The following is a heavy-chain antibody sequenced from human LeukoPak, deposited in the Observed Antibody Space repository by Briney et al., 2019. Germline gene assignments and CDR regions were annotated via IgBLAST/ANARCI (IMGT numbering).Heavy chain of an antibody. J-gene: IGHJ4*02. CDR3: ARVLGDILTGYYPLRFDY. Sequence: GGSLRLSCAASGFTFSSYAMTWVRQAPGKGLEWVSTISNSGGSTYYADSVKGRFTISRDNAKNSLYLQMNSLRAEDTAVYYCARVLGDILTGYYPLRFDYWGQGTLVTVSS. D-gene: IGHD3-9*01. CDR1: GFTFSSYA. CDR2: ISNSGGST. V-gene: IGHV3-23*01.